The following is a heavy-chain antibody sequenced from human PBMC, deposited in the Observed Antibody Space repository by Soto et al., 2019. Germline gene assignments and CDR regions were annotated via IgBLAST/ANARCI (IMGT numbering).Heavy chain of an antibody. CDR3: AREGRFYGEAGGAFDI. CDR1: GGSISSYY. J-gene: IGHJ3*02. Sequence: SATLSLTCTVSGGSISSYYWSWIRQPPGKGLEWIGYIYYSGSTNYNPSLKSRVTISVDTSKNQFSLKLSSVTAADTAVYYCAREGRFYGEAGGAFDIWGQGTMVTVSS. CDR2: IYYSGST. V-gene: IGHV4-59*01. D-gene: IGHD4-17*01.